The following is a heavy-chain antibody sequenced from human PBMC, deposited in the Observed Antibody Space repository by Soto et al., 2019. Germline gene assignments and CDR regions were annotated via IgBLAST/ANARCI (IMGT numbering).Heavy chain of an antibody. CDR1: GYTFTSYG. CDR3: VRRHVSATGIDWFDP. D-gene: IGHD6-13*01. V-gene: IGHV1-3*01. J-gene: IGHJ5*02. CDR2: INAANGDT. Sequence: ASVKVSCKASGYTFTSYGIHWVRQAPGQRLEWMGWINAANGDTKYSPKFQGRVTITRDTSASTAYMELSSLRSEDTAVYYCVRRHVSATGIDWFDPWGQGTLVTVAA.